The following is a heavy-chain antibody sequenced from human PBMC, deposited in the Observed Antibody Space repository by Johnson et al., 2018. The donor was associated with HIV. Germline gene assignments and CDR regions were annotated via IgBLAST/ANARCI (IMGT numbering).Heavy chain of an antibody. Sequence: VQLVESGGGVLRPGGSLRLSCEGFGFIFADYGLSWVRQAPGRGLEWVSCINWNGGSTGYADSVKGRFTISRDNAKNSLYLQMNSLRAEDTALYYCARDPLYGDSAEDAFDIWGQGTMVTVSS. CDR3: ARDPLYGDSAEDAFDI. V-gene: IGHV3-20*04. CDR1: GFIFADYG. J-gene: IGHJ3*02. CDR2: INWNGGST. D-gene: IGHD4-17*01.